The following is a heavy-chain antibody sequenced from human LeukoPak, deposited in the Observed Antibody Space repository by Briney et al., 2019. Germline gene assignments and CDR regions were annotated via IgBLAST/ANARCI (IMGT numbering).Heavy chain of an antibody. CDR3: ARGGANRFDH. J-gene: IGHJ4*02. CDR2: ISWNSGSI. Sequence: PGRSLRLSCAASGFTFDDYAMHWVRQAPGKGLEWVSGISWNSGSIGYADSVRGRFTISRDNAKNSLYLQMNSLRAEDTALYYCARGGANRFDHWGQGILVAVSS. V-gene: IGHV3-9*01. D-gene: IGHD1-26*01. CDR1: GFTFDDYA.